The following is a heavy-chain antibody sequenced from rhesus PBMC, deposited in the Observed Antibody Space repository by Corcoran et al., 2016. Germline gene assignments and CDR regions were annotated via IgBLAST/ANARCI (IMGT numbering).Heavy chain of an antibody. V-gene: IGHV4-127*01. J-gene: IGHJ4*01. CDR1: GYSISSGYG. D-gene: IGHD3-22*01. Sequence: QVQLQESGPGLVKPSETRSLTCAVSGYSISSGYGWSWFRQPPGKGLEWSGYIGGSSGSTNYNPSLKSLVTISTDTSKNQFSLKLSSVTAADTAVYYCARDGVLMEWLIDYWGQGVLVTVSS. CDR3: ARDGVLMEWLIDY. CDR2: IGGSSGST.